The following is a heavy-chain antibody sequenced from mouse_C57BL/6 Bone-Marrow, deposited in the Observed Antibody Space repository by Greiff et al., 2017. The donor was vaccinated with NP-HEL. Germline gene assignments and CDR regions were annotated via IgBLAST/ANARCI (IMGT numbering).Heavy chain of an antibody. CDR2: IYPSDSET. J-gene: IGHJ3*01. CDR3: ARKWANWDVAWFAY. V-gene: IGHV1-61*01. Sequence: VKLQQPGAELVRPGSSVKLSCKASGYTFTSYWMDWVKQRPGQGLEWIGNIYPSDSETHYNQKFKDKATLTVDKSSSTAYMQLSSLTSEDSAVYYCARKWANWDVAWFAYWGQGTLVTVSA. CDR1: GYTFTSYW. D-gene: IGHD4-1*01.